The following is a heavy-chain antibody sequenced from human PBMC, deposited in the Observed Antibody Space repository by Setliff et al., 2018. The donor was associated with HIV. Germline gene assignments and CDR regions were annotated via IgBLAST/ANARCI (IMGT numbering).Heavy chain of an antibody. CDR2: IYWDDDK. CDR1: GFSLTSSGVG. V-gene: IGHV2-5*02. Sequence: SGPTLVNPTQTLTLTCTFSGFSLTSSGVGVGWIRQPPGKALEWLALIYWDDDKRYSPSLKSRLTIIKDTSKSQVVLTMTNMDPVDTATYYCAHRRKDCGGDCYSYCDYWGQGTLVTV. CDR3: AHRRKDCGGDCYSYCDY. D-gene: IGHD2-21*01. J-gene: IGHJ4*02.